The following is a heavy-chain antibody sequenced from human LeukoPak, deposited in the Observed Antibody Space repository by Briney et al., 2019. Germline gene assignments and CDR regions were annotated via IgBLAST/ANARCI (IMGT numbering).Heavy chain of an antibody. CDR2: ISWNSGSI. Sequence: GRPLRLSCAASGFTFDDYAMHWVRQAPGKGLEWVSGISWNSGSIAYADSVKGRFTISRDNAKNSLYLQMNSLRAEDMASYYCARGSATGGRMDYWGQGTLVTVSS. CDR3: ARGSATGGRMDY. CDR1: GFTFDDYA. V-gene: IGHV3-9*03. J-gene: IGHJ4*02. D-gene: IGHD5-24*01.